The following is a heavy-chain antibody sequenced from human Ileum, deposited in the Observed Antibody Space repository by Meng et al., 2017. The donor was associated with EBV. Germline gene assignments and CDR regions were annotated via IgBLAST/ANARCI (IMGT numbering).Heavy chain of an antibody. CDR3: ARESYSDSSGYYSLDY. J-gene: IGHJ4*02. CDR1: GGGSSSSSW. Sequence: QLQESGPGRVNLSGTLSLTCAVSGGGSSSSSWWWWWRQAPGEELEWIGEIHHTRRTNYNPSSKSRVTISVDKSKNQYSLQLRSVAAADKAVYYCARESYSDSSGYYSLDYWGQGSLVTVSS. V-gene: IGHV4-4*02. CDR2: IHHTRRT. D-gene: IGHD3-22*01.